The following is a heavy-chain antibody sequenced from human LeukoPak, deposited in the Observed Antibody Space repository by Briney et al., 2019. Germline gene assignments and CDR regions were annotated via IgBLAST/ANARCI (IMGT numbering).Heavy chain of an antibody. J-gene: IGHJ3*02. CDR2: IKQDGSEK. V-gene: IGHV3-7*02. D-gene: IGHD3-22*01. Sequence: PGGSLRLSCAGSGFTFSRFWMSWVRQAPRKALEWVGNIKQDGSEKYYVDSVKGRYTISRDNAKNSLYLQMNSLRAEDTAVYYCARSQWLSYDVFDIWAQGTMVSVST. CDR1: GFTFSRFW. CDR3: ARSQWLSYDVFDI.